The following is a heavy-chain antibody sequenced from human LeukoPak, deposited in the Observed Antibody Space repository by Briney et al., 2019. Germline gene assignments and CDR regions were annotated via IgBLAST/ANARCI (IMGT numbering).Heavy chain of an antibody. CDR2: ISNDGGGT. J-gene: IGHJ5*02. V-gene: IGHV3-23*01. CDR1: GFIFNNYG. CDR3: AKGSSGYFADL. Sequence: PGGSLRLSCAASGFIFNNYGLIWVRQAPGKGLEWVSAISNDGGGTQYADFVEGRFTISRDNSKNTLFLQMGSLRAEDTALYYCAKGSSGYFADLWGQGTLVIVSS. D-gene: IGHD3-22*01.